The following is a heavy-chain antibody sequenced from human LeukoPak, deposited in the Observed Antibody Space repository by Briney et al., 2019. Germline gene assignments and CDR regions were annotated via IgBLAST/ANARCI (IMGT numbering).Heavy chain of an antibody. J-gene: IGHJ6*03. CDR1: GGSFSGYY. V-gene: IGHV4-34*01. D-gene: IGHD3-3*01. CDR3: TRDDFGIKTDWEDYYYMDV. Sequence: SETLSLTCAVYGGSFSGYYWSWIRQPPGKGLEWIGEINHSGSTNYNPSLKSRVTISVDTSKNQFSLKLSSVTAADTAVYYCTRDDFGIKTDWEDYYYMDVWGKGTTVTVSS. CDR2: INHSGST.